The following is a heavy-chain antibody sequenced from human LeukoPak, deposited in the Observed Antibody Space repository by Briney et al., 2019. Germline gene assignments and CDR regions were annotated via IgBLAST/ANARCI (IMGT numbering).Heavy chain of an antibody. CDR1: GFTFDDYG. J-gene: IGHJ6*03. D-gene: IGHD2-15*01. CDR3: ARGGYCSGGSCYSEYYYMDV. Sequence: TGGSLRLSCAASGFTFDDYGMSWVRQAPGKGLEWVSGINWNGGSTGYADSVKGRFTISRDNAKNSLYLQMNSLRAEDTALYYCARGGYCSGGSCYSEYYYMDVWGKGTTVTVSS. V-gene: IGHV3-20*04. CDR2: INWNGGST.